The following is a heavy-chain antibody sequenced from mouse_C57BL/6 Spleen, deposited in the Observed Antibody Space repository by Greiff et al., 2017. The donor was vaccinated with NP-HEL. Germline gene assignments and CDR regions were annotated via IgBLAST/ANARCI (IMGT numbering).Heavy chain of an antibody. CDR3: ARGLDSSGYVDFDY. V-gene: IGHV5-4*01. Sequence: EVQGVESGGGLVKPGGSLKLSCAASGFTFSSYAMSWVRQTPEKRLEWVATISDGGSYTYYPDNVKGRFTISRDNAKNNLYLQMSHLKSEDTAMYYCARGLDSSGYVDFDYWGQGTTLTVSS. D-gene: IGHD3-2*02. CDR2: ISDGGSYT. J-gene: IGHJ2*01. CDR1: GFTFSSYA.